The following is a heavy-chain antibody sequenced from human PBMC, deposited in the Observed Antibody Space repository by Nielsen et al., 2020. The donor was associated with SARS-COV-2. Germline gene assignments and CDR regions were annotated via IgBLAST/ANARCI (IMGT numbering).Heavy chain of an antibody. J-gene: IGHJ4*02. Sequence: GESLKISCAASGFTFTTNVMHWVRQAPGQRLEWVGWIHAGNGNTQYSRKFQDRVTITRDTSASTVYMELSSLRSEDSAVYYCASPLGPWGQGTLVTVSS. CDR3: ASPLGP. V-gene: IGHV1-3*01. CDR1: GFTFTTNV. CDR2: IHAGNGNT. D-gene: IGHD7-27*01.